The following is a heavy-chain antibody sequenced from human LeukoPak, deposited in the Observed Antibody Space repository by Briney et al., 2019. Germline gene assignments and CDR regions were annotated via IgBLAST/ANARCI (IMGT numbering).Heavy chain of an antibody. J-gene: IGHJ5*02. CDR1: GFTFSSYW. Sequence: GGSLRLSCAASGFTFSSYWMSWVRQAPGKGLEWVANIKQDGNEKYYVDSVKGRFTISGDNAKNSLYLQMNSLRAEDTAVYYCAREGGGNWFDPWGQGTLVTVSS. D-gene: IGHD3-16*01. V-gene: IGHV3-7*03. CDR3: AREGGGNWFDP. CDR2: IKQDGNEK.